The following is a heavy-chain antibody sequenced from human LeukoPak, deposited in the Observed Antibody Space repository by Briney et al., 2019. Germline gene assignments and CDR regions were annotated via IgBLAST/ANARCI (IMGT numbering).Heavy chain of an antibody. CDR1: GGSISSGSYY. Sequence: PSQTLSLTCTVSGGSISSGSYYWSWIRQPAGKGLEWIGRIYTSGSTNYNPSLKSRVTISVDTSKNQFSLKLSSVTAADTAVYYCARVYYDSSGYSIYFDYWGQGTLVTVSS. J-gene: IGHJ4*02. CDR3: ARVYYDSSGYSIYFDY. V-gene: IGHV4-61*02. D-gene: IGHD3-22*01. CDR2: IYTSGST.